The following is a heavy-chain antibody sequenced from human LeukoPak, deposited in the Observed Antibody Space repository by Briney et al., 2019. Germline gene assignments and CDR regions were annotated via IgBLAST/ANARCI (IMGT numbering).Heavy chain of an antibody. CDR1: GGSISSFS. D-gene: IGHD1-14*01. J-gene: IGHJ4*02. V-gene: IGHV4-4*07. Sequence: SQTLSLTCTVSGGSISSFSWNWIRRPAGKGLEWIGRIYSSGSTNDNPSLKSRVTMSLDTSKNQFSLKLSSVTAADTAVYYCARESRQPYFDQWGQGTLVTVSS. CDR3: ARESRQPYFDQ. CDR2: IYSSGST.